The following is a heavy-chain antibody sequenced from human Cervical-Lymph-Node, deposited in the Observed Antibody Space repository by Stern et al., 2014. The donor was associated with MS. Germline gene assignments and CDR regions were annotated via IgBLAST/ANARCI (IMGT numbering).Heavy chain of an antibody. CDR1: GGTFSNYA. J-gene: IGHJ4*02. V-gene: IGHV1-69*01. CDR2: IIPSFGST. CDR3: AAYNWNFVSAFDY. Sequence: QLVESGAEVKKPGSSVRVSCKASGGTFSNYAISWMRQTPGQGLEWMGGIIPSFGSTNYAQKFQGRVTITADESTSTAYMELSSLRSEDTAVYYCAAYNWNFVSAFDYWGQGTLVTVSS. D-gene: IGHD1-7*01.